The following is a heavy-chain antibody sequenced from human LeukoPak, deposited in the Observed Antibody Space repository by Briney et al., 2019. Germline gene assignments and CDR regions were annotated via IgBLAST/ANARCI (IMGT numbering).Heavy chain of an antibody. V-gene: IGHV4-38-2*01. CDR1: GYFISSGYY. J-gene: IGHJ4*02. D-gene: IGHD2-8*01. Sequence: PSETLSLTCAVSGYFISSGYYWGWIRQPPGKGLEWIGSIYYSGSTYYNPSLKSRVTISVDTSKNQFSLKLNSVTAADTAVYYCARVLMDRGGCIDYWGQGTLVTVSS. CDR2: IYYSGST. CDR3: ARVLMDRGGCIDY.